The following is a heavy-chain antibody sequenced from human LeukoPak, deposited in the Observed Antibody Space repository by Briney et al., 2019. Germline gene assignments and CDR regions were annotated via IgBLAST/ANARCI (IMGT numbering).Heavy chain of an antibody. J-gene: IGHJ4*02. CDR1: GFTFSSYS. Sequence: GGSLRLSCAASGFTFSSYSMNWVRQAPGKGLEWVSSISSSSSYIYYADSVKGRFTISRDNAKNSLYLQMNSLRPEDTAVYYCARENSGRYYQFDCWGQGTLVTVSS. D-gene: IGHD1-26*01. CDR2: ISSSSSYI. V-gene: IGHV3-21*01. CDR3: ARENSGRYYQFDC.